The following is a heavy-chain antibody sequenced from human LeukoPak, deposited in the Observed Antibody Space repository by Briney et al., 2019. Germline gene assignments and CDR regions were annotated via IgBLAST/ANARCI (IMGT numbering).Heavy chain of an antibody. D-gene: IGHD3-10*01. J-gene: IGHJ3*02. Sequence: GGSLRLSCAASGFTFSSYAMSWVRQAPGKGLEWVSAISGSGGSTYYADSVKGRFTISRDNSKNTLYLQMNSLRAEDTAVYYCAKDNVITMVRGVIITAAFDIWGQGTMVTVSS. CDR1: GFTFSSYA. V-gene: IGHV3-23*01. CDR3: AKDNVITMVRGVIITAAFDI. CDR2: ISGSGGST.